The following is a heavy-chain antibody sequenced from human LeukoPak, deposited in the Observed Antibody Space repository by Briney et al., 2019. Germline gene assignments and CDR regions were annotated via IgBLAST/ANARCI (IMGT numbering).Heavy chain of an antibody. Sequence: SETLSLTCTVSGGSISSYYWSWIRQPPGKGLEWIGYIDYSGNTNYNPSLKSRVTMSVDTSKNQFSLKLSSVTAADTAVYYCARVSWVAGRTDNWFDPWGQGTLVTVSS. D-gene: IGHD6-19*01. CDR3: ARVSWVAGRTDNWFDP. V-gene: IGHV4-59*12. CDR1: GGSISSYY. J-gene: IGHJ5*02. CDR2: IDYSGNT.